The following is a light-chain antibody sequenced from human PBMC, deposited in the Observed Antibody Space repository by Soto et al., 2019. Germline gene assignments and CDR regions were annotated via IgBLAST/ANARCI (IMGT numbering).Light chain of an antibody. V-gene: IGKV3-20*01. CDR3: KQYGSYARK. CDR2: GAS. J-gene: IGKJ4*01. CDR1: KSFSHSY. Sequence: EVLLTHAPDTLSLSPWERATLSCRASKSFSHSYLAWYQQKPGQAPRLLIYGASSRATGIPDRFSGSGSGTDFTLTITRLEPEDFEVYSCKQYGSYARKFGKGNXVEIK.